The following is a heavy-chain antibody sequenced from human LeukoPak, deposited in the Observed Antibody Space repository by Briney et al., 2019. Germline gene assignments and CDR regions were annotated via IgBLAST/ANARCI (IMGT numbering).Heavy chain of an antibody. CDR3: ARDLSYDFWSGYLDY. J-gene: IGHJ4*02. CDR1: GFTFSSYG. Sequence: GGSPRLSCAASGFTFSSYGMHWVRQAPGKGLEWVAVIWYDGSNKYYADSAKGRFTIFRDNSKNTLYLQMNSLRAEDTAVYYCARDLSYDFWSGYLDYWGQGTLSPSPQ. D-gene: IGHD3-3*01. CDR2: IWYDGSNK. V-gene: IGHV3-33*01.